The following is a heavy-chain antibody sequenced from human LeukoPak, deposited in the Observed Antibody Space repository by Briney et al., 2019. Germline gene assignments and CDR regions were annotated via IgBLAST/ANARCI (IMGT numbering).Heavy chain of an antibody. CDR2: ISSNGGST. CDR3: ARDSYSGSYYGYFQH. D-gene: IGHD1-26*01. CDR1: GFTFSSYA. Sequence: GGSLRLSCAASGFTFSSYAMHWVRQAPGKGLEYVSAISSNGGSTYYANSVKGRFTISRDNSKNTLYLQMGNLRAEDMAVYYCARDSYSGSYYGYFQHWGQGTLVTVSS. V-gene: IGHV3-64*01. J-gene: IGHJ1*01.